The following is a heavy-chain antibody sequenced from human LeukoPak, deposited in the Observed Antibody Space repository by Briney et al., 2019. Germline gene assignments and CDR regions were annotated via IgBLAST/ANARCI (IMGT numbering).Heavy chain of an antibody. D-gene: IGHD6-13*01. CDR3: ARDTSGYSTIWYPDYYNGMDV. Sequence: GGSLRLSCVGSGFTFSTYWMSWVRQAPGKGLEWVANIKQDGSEKHYVDSVKGRFTIFRDNAKKSLYLQMNSLRAEDTAVYYCARDTSGYSTIWYPDYYNGMDVWGQGTTVTVSS. J-gene: IGHJ6*02. V-gene: IGHV3-7*01. CDR1: GFTFSTYW. CDR2: IKQDGSEK.